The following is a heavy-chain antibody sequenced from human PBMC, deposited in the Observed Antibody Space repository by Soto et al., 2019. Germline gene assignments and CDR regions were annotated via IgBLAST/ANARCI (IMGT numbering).Heavy chain of an antibody. CDR1: GLTFSIYS. J-gene: IGHJ3*01. Sequence: EVQLVESGGGLVQPGGSLRLSCTASGLTFSIYSMNWVRQAPGKGLEWVSYISSTSGTIYYADSGRGRFTISRDNAKNSLYLEMNSLRAEDTAVYYCASYNWDDVKAFDFWGQGTMVTVS. CDR3: ASYNWDDVKAFDF. V-gene: IGHV3-48*01. D-gene: IGHD1-1*01. CDR2: ISSTSGTI.